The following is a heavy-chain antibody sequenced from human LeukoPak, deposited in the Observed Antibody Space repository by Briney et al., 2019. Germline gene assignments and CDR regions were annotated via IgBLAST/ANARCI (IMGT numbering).Heavy chain of an antibody. CDR3: ARVGPAYYYGSGSYLPPSQTGLDYYYYMDV. CDR2: INSDGSST. Sequence: QAGGSLRLSCAASEFTFSSYWMHWVRQAPGKGLVWVSRINSDGSSTSYADSVKGRFTISRDNAKNSLYLQMNSLRAEDTAVYYCARVGPAYYYGSGSYLPPSQTGLDYYYYMDVWGKGTTVTVSS. J-gene: IGHJ6*03. CDR1: EFTFSSYW. D-gene: IGHD3-10*01. V-gene: IGHV3-74*01.